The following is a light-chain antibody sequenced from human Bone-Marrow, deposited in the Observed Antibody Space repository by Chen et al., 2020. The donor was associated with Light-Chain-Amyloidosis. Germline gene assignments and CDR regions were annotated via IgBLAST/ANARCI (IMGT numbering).Light chain of an antibody. CDR1: SSDVGGDNH. V-gene: IGLV2-14*01. CDR2: EVT. CDR3: SSYTITNTLV. J-gene: IGLJ1*01. Sequence: QSVLTQPASVSGSPGQSITISCTGTSSDVGGDNHVSWYQQHPDKAPKLMIYEVTNRPSWVPDRLSGSKSDNTASLTISGLQTEDEADYFCSSYTITNTLVFGSGNRVTVL.